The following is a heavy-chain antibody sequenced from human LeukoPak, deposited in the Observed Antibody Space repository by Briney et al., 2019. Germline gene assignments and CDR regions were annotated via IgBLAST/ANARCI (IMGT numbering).Heavy chain of an antibody. CDR3: ARDEGTRVDY. Sequence: ASLRDSSKASRYTFTAYYMHSGRQTPGQRVEWMGWINPNSGGTNSAQKFQGRVTMTRDTSISTAYMELSRLRSDDTAVYYAARDEGTRVDYWGQGTLVTVSS. CDR2: INPNSGGT. J-gene: IGHJ4*02. CDR1: RYTFTAYY. V-gene: IGHV1-2*02.